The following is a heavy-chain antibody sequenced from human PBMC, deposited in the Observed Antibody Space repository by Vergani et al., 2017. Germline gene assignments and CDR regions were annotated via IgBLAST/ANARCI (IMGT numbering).Heavy chain of an antibody. CDR1: GFTFSSYS. Sequence: EVQLVESGGGLVKPGGSLRLSCAASGFTFSSYSMNWVRQAPGKGLEWVSSISRSSSYIYYADSVKGRFTISRDNAKNSLYRQMNSLRAEDTAVYYWARRAAAGTGAFDIWGQGTMVTVSS. CDR3: ARRAAAGTGAFDI. J-gene: IGHJ3*02. V-gene: IGHV3-21*01. CDR2: ISRSSSYI. D-gene: IGHD6-13*01.